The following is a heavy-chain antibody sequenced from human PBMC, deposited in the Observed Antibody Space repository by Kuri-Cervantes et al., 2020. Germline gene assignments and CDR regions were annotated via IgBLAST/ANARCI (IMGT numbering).Heavy chain of an antibody. J-gene: IGHJ4*02. V-gene: IGHV3-7*03. CDR3: ARDRGDGYNF. D-gene: IGHD5-24*01. CDR2: IKQDGSEK. CDR1: GFTFSSYW. Sequence: GESLKISCAASGFTFSSYWMSWVRQTPGKGLEWVANIKQDGSEKYYVDSVKGRFTISRDNAKNSLYLQMNSLRAEDTAVYYCARDRGDGYNFWGQGTLVTVSS.